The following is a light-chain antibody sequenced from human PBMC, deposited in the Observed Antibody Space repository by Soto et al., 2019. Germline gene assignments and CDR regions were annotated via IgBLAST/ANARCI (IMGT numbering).Light chain of an antibody. CDR3: QHYNSYSEA. CDR1: QSISRW. Sequence: DIPMTQSPSTLSASVGDRVTITCRARQSISRWLAWYQQKPGKAPKLLIYDASILESGVPSRFTGSGSGTEFTLTISSLQPDDFATYYCQHYNSYSEAFGQGTKVELK. V-gene: IGKV1-5*01. J-gene: IGKJ1*01. CDR2: DAS.